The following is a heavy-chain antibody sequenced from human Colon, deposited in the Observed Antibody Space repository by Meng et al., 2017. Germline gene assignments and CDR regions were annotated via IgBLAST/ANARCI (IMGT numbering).Heavy chain of an antibody. CDR3: ARDPAYGAFDI. J-gene: IGHJ3*02. D-gene: IGHD2-21*01. CDR2: INQDGSVK. V-gene: IGHV3-7*01. CDR1: GFSFTDSW. Sequence: GGSLRLSCAASGFSFTDSWMTWVRQAPGKGLEMVSNINQDGSVKNYVGSVEGRFTISRDNAKKSLFLQMNSLRAEDTAVYYCARDPAYGAFDIWGQGTMVTVSS.